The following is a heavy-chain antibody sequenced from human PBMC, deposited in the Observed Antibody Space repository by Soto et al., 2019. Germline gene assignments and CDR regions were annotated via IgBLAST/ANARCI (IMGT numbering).Heavy chain of an antibody. CDR3: ARYFPVVTSWFDP. Sequence: SVKVSCKASGGTFSSYAISWVRQAPGQGLEWMGGIIPIFGTANYAQKFQGRVTITADESTSTAYMELSGLRSEDTAVYYCARYFPVVTSWFDPWGQGTLVTVSS. V-gene: IGHV1-69*13. D-gene: IGHD2-15*01. J-gene: IGHJ5*02. CDR1: GGTFSSYA. CDR2: IIPIFGTA.